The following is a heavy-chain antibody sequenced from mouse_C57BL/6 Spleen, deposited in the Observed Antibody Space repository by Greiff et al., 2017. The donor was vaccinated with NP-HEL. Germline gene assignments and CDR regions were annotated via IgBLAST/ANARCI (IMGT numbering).Heavy chain of an antibody. J-gene: IGHJ4*01. V-gene: IGHV5-17*01. D-gene: IGHD4-1*01. CDR1: GFTFSDYG. CDR2: ISSGSSTI. Sequence: EVQGVESGGGLVKPGGSLKLSCAASGFTFSDYGMHWVRQAPEKGLEWVAYISSGSSTIYYADTVKGRFTFSIDNAKNTLVLQMTSLRSEDTAMYYFARMAWEDAMDYWGQGTSVTVSA. CDR3: ARMAWEDAMDY.